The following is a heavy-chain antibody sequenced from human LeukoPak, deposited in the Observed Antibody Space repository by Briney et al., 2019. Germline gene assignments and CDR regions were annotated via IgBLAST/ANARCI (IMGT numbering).Heavy chain of an antibody. CDR1: GFTFSSYA. CDR3: AKNYDILTGARGGNYFDY. D-gene: IGHD3-9*01. Sequence: GGSLRLSCAASGFTFSSYAMSWVRQAPGKGLEWVSAISGSGGSTYYADSVKGRFTISRDNSKNTLYLQMNSVRAEDTAVYYCAKNYDILTGARGGNYFDYWGQGTLVTVSS. V-gene: IGHV3-23*01. CDR2: ISGSGGST. J-gene: IGHJ4*02.